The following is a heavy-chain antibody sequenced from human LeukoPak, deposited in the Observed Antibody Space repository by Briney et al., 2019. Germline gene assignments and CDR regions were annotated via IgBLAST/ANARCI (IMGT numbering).Heavy chain of an antibody. CDR3: ASLDYYDSSGTTDY. V-gene: IGHV4-34*01. Sequence: SETLSLTCAVYGGSFSGYYWSWIRQPPGEGLEWIGEINHSGSTNYNPSLKSRVTISVDTSKNQFSLKLSSVTAADTAVYYCASLDYYDSSGTTDYWGQGTLVTVSS. D-gene: IGHD3-22*01. J-gene: IGHJ4*02. CDR1: GGSFSGYY. CDR2: INHSGST.